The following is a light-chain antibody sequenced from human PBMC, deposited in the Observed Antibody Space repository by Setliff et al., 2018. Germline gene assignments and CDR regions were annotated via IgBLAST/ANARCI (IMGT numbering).Light chain of an antibody. Sequence: QSVLTQPPSASGSPGQSVTISCTGTSNDVWGHNYVSWYQQHPGKAPQLIIYDVTKRPSGVPDRFSGSKSGNTASLTVSGLQAEGEAEYYCSSYADSNIFLFGSGTKVTVL. J-gene: IGLJ1*01. CDR1: SNDVWGHNY. V-gene: IGLV2-8*01. CDR2: DVT. CDR3: SSYADSNIFL.